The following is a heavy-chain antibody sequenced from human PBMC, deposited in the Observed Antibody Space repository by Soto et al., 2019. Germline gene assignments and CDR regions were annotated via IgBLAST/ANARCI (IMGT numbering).Heavy chain of an antibody. CDR3: ALTRRSSLLEVAGPGFEY. J-gene: IGHJ4*02. CDR1: GFNFGVFG. Sequence: GGSLRLSCAASGFNFGVFGMHWVRQAPGKGLEWLSVLSYEGSEEYYADSVRGRFTISRDNSKNTLFLQMDSLRVDDTGVYYCALTRRSSLLEVAGPGFEYWGQGTLVTVSS. V-gene: IGHV3-30*03. D-gene: IGHD6-19*01. CDR2: LSYEGSEE.